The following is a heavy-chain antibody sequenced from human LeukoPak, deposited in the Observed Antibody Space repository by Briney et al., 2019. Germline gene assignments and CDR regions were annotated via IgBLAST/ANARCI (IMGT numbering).Heavy chain of an antibody. V-gene: IGHV4-61*02. CDR2: IYTSGSA. D-gene: IGHD4-23*01. Sequence: SETLSLTCTVSGGSISSGNYYWSWIRQPAGKGLEWIGRIYTSGSANYNPSLRSRVTISVDTSKNQFSLKLRSVTAADTAVYYCARVGGNSESYGWFGPWGQGSLVTVSS. J-gene: IGHJ5*02. CDR3: ARVGGNSESYGWFGP. CDR1: GGSISSGNYY.